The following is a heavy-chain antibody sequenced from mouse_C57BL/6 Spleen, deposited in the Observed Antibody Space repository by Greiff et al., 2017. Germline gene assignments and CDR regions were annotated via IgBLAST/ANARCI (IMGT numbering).Heavy chain of an antibody. CDR3: ARSAPTVDARDY. CDR2: LYWDDDK. CDR1: GFSLSTSGMG. Sequence: QVTLKVSVPGILQSSQTLSLTCSFSGFSLSTSGMGVSWIRQPSGKGLEWLAHLYWDDDKRSNPSLKSPLTISKDTSRNQVFLKITSVDTADTATYYCARSAPTVDARDYWGQGTSVTVSS. D-gene: IGHD1-1*01. V-gene: IGHV8-12*01. J-gene: IGHJ4*01.